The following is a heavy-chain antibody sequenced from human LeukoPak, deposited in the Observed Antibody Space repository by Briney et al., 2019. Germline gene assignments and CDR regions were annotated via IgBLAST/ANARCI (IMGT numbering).Heavy chain of an antibody. CDR3: ARGDYSSLFDY. Sequence: ASVKVSCKASGYTFTAYYIHWVRQAPGQGLEWMGWINPNSDGTDYAQNFQGRVTMTRDSSISTAYMELSRLRSDDTAVYYCARGDYSSLFDYWGQGTLVTVSS. CDR2: INPNSDGT. CDR1: GYTFTAYY. J-gene: IGHJ4*02. V-gene: IGHV1-2*02. D-gene: IGHD4-11*01.